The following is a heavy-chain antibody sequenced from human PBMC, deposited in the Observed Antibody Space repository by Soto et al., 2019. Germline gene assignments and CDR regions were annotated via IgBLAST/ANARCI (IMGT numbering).Heavy chain of an antibody. Sequence: QVPLVQSGAEVKKPGASVKVSCKASGYTFTSYGISWGRQAPGQGLEWMGWISAYNGNTNYAQKLQGRVTMTTDTSTSTAYMERRSLRSDDTAVYYCARDRRFLAWLLSPFDYWGQGTLVTVSS. J-gene: IGHJ4*02. CDR1: GYTFTSYG. V-gene: IGHV1-18*01. D-gene: IGHD3-3*01. CDR3: ARDRRFLAWLLSPFDY. CDR2: ISAYNGNT.